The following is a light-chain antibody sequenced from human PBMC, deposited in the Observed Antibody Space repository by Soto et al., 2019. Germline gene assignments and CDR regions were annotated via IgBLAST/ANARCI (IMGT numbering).Light chain of an antibody. CDR1: SSDVGGYNY. CDR3: SSYTSSSTSV. Sequence: QSALTQPASVSGSPGQSITISCSGTSSDVGGYNYVSWYQQYPGKAPKLMIYEVSNRPSGVPNRVSGSKSGNTASLTISGLQAEDEADYYCSSYTSSSTSVFGIGTKVTVL. CDR2: EVS. V-gene: IGLV2-14*01. J-gene: IGLJ1*01.